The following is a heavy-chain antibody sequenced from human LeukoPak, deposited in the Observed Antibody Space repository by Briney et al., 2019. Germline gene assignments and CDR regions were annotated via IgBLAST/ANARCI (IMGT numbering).Heavy chain of an antibody. CDR2: ICHDGSYE. J-gene: IGHJ4*02. D-gene: IGHD1-26*01. CDR1: GFTFSRYG. V-gene: IGHV3-33*06. Sequence: GRSLRLSCAASGFTFSRYGMHWVRQAPGKGLEWVAVICHDGSYEYYADSVKGRFTISRDSSKNTLYLQMNSLRAEDPAVYYCAKDGVGATSLDCWGQGTLVTVSS. CDR3: AKDGVGATSLDC.